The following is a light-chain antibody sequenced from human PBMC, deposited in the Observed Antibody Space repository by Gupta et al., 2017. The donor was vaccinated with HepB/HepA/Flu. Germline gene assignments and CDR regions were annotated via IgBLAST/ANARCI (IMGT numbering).Light chain of an antibody. CDR3: QQRSNWPLT. CDR2: DAS. CDR1: QSVSYY. J-gene: IGKJ5*01. Sequence: ELVLTQSPGTLSLSPGERATLSCRASQSVSYYLAWYQQKPGQAPRLLIHDASNRATGIPARFSGSGSGTDFTLTISSLEPEDFAVYYCQQRSNWPLTFGQGTRLEIK. V-gene: IGKV3-11*01.